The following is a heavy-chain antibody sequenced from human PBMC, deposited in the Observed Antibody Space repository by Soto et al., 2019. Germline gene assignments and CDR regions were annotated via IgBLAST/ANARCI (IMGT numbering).Heavy chain of an antibody. V-gene: IGHV4-34*01. CDR3: ARVQLERLFDYYYYMDV. CDR2: INHSGST. D-gene: IGHD1-1*01. Sequence: SETLSLTCAVYGGSFSGYYWSWIRQPPGKGLEWIGEINHSGSTNYNPSLKSRVTISVDTSKNQFSLKLSSVTAADTAVYYCARVQLERLFDYYYYMDVWGKGTTVTVSS. CDR1: GGSFSGYY. J-gene: IGHJ6*03.